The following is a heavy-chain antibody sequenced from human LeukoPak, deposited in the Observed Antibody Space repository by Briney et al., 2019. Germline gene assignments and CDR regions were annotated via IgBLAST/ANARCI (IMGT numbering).Heavy chain of an antibody. Sequence: GGSLRLSCAASGFTFSDYYMNWIRQAPGKGLEWVSYISGSGKTIYYVDSVKGRFTISRDNAKNSLYLQMNSLRAEDTAVYFCASTTGYWGQGTLVTVSS. CDR1: GFTFSDYY. CDR3: ASTTGY. J-gene: IGHJ4*02. D-gene: IGHD1-1*01. CDR2: ISGSGKTI. V-gene: IGHV3-11*04.